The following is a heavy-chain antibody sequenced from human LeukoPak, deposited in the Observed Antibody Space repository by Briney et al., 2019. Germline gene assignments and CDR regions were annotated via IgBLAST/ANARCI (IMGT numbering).Heavy chain of an antibody. Sequence: GGSLRLSCVASGFIFSRYWMSWVRQAPGKGLEWVANIKQDGSEKYYVDSVKGRFTISRDNAKNSLYLQMNSLRAEDTAVYYCASHDYGDYSSFDYCGRGTLVTVSS. CDR1: GFIFSRYW. CDR2: IKQDGSEK. CDR3: ASHDYGDYSSFDY. D-gene: IGHD4-17*01. J-gene: IGHJ4*02. V-gene: IGHV3-7*02.